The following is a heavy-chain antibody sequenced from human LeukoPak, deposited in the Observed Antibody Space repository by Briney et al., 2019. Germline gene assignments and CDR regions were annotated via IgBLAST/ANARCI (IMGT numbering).Heavy chain of an antibody. CDR1: GYTFTSYG. V-gene: IGHV1-18*01. Sequence: GXSVKVSCKASGYTFTSYGISWVRQAPGQGLEWMGWISAYNGNTNYAQKLQGRVTMTTDTSTSTAYMELRSLRSDDTAVYYCARDWRPMAYCSGGSCYNDAFDIWGQGTMVTVSS. J-gene: IGHJ3*02. D-gene: IGHD2-15*01. CDR2: ISAYNGNT. CDR3: ARDWRPMAYCSGGSCYNDAFDI.